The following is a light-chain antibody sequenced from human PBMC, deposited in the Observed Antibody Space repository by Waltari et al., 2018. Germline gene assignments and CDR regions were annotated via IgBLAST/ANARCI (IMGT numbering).Light chain of an antibody. CDR3: QVWDSSSDPVV. Sequence: QSALTQPPSASGSPGQSVTISCTGTSSDVGAYDYVSWYQHHPDKAPKLIIFEVNKWPSGVPDRFSGSKSGNTASLTISRVEAGDEADYYCQVWDSSSDPVVFGGGTKLTVL. V-gene: IGLV2-8*01. CDR1: SSDVGAYDY. CDR2: EVN. J-gene: IGLJ2*01.